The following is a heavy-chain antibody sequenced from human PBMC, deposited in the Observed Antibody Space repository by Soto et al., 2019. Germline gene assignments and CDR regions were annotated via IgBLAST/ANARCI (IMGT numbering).Heavy chain of an antibody. CDR3: ARDGKYCSSTSCYRREGWFDP. D-gene: IGHD2-2*02. V-gene: IGHV4-59*01. CDR2: IYYSGST. Sequence: SETLSLTCTVSGGSISSYYWSWIRQPPGKGLEWIGYIYYSGSTNCNPSLKSRVTISVDTSKNQFSLKLSSVTAADTAVYYCARDGKYCSSTSCYRREGWFDPWGQGTLVTVSS. CDR1: GGSISSYY. J-gene: IGHJ5*02.